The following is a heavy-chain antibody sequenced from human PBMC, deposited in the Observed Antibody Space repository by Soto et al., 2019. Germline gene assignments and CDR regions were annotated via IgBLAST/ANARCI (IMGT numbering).Heavy chain of an antibody. CDR3: AREAVDGCNYNLDY. CDR2: TYFRSKWYS. V-gene: IGHV6-1*01. D-gene: IGHD5-12*01. J-gene: IGHJ4*02. CDR1: GDTVFSNSAA. Sequence: PSQTLSLTCVISGDTVFSNSAAWTWIRQSPSRGLEWLGRTYFRSKWYSEYAISVKGRITFNPDTSKNQFSLQLNSVTPEDTAVYYCAREAVDGCNYNLDYWGQGTLVTVS.